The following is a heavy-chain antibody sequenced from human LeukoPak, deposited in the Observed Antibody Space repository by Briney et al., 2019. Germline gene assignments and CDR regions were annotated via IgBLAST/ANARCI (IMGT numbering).Heavy chain of an antibody. CDR2: IYYSGSK. CDR1: GGSMNSYY. Sequence: SWTLSLTCSVSGGSMNSYYWSWIRQSPGKGLEWIGYIYYSGSKNYHPSLKSRVTISVHTSKNQFSLNLSSVTAADTAVYYCARHVWLQPFDYWGQGTLVTVSS. D-gene: IGHD3-9*01. CDR3: ARHVWLQPFDY. J-gene: IGHJ4*02. V-gene: IGHV4-59*08.